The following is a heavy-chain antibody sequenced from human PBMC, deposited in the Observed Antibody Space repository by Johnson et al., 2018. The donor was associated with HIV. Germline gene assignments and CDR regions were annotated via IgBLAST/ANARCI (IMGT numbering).Heavy chain of an antibody. Sequence: QVQLVESGGGVVQPGRSLRLSCAASRFTFSSYAMHWVRQAPGKGLEWVAVIWYDGSNKYYADSVKGRFTISRDNSKNTLYLQMNSLRAEDTAVYYCAREKELRELVGANSNAFDIWGQGTLVTVS. V-gene: IGHV3-33*08. D-gene: IGHD1-26*01. CDR2: IWYDGSNK. J-gene: IGHJ3*02. CDR1: RFTFSSYA. CDR3: AREKELRELVGANSNAFDI.